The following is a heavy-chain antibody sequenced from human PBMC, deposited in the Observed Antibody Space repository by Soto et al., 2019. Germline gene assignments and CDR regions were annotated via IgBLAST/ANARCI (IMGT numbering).Heavy chain of an antibody. CDR2: IYLDDDK. D-gene: IGHD6-13*01. CDR1: GFSLSTRGVS. Sequence: QITLKESGPTLVKPTQTLTLTCTFSGFSLSTRGVSVGWIRQPPGQALEWLALIYLDDDKRYSPSLKSRLTITRETSKNQVVLTMTNMDPVDTATYYCAHINQHLAKFSMDVWGQGTTVTVSS. CDR3: AHINQHLAKFSMDV. J-gene: IGHJ6*02. V-gene: IGHV2-5*02.